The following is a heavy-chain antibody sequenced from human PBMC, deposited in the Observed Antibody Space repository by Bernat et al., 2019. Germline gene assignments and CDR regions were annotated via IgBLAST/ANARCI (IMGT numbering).Heavy chain of an antibody. CDR1: GFTFSGYG. CDR3: ARGMTTVTSNPDYYYYGMDV. Sequence: QVQLVESGGGVVQPGRSLRLSCAASGFTFSGYGMHWVRQAPGKGLEWVAVILYDGSNKYYADSVKGRFTIYRDNSKNTLYLQMNSLRAEDTAVYYCARGMTTVTSNPDYYYYGMDVWGQGTTVTVSS. D-gene: IGHD4-17*01. J-gene: IGHJ6*02. CDR2: ILYDGSNK. V-gene: IGHV3-30*19.